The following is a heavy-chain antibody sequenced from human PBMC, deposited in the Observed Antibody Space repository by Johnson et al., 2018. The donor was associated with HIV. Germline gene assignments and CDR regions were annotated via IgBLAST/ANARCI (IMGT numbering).Heavy chain of an antibody. Sequence: VQLVESGGGLVQPGGSLRLSCAASKFTFSNYAIHWVRQATGKGLEWVSTIGTAGDTYYPDSVKGRFTISRENAKNSLYLQMNSLRAEDTAVYYCARACRDGYTCDAFDIWGQGTMVTVSS. CDR1: KFTFSNYA. CDR3: ARACRDGYTCDAFDI. V-gene: IGHV3-13*01. J-gene: IGHJ3*02. D-gene: IGHD5-24*01. CDR2: IGTAGDT.